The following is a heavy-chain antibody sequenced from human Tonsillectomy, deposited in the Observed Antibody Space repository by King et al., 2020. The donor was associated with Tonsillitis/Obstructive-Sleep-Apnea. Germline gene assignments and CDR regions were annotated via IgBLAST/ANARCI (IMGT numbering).Heavy chain of an antibody. CDR3: AKTRDWYFDV. CDR1: GFTFSIYA. CDR2: ISGSAGSA. Sequence: VQLVESGGGLEQPGGSLRLSCAASGFTFSIYAMGWVRQAPGKGLELVSVISGSAGSAYYADSVKGRFSISRDNSKNTVYLQMNSLRAEDTAVYYCAKTRDWYFDVWGRGTLVTVSS. J-gene: IGHJ2*01. V-gene: IGHV3-23*04.